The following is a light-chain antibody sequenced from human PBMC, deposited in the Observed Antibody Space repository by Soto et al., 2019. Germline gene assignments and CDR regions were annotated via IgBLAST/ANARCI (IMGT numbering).Light chain of an antibody. CDR3: HHRSNWPPIT. CDR2: DAS. J-gene: IGKJ3*01. V-gene: IGKV3-11*01. Sequence: EIVLTQSTATLSLSPGERATLSCRASQSVSSYLAWYQQKPGQAPRLLIYDASNRATGIPSRFSGSGSGTDFTLTISSLETEDFAFYYCHHRSNWPPITFGPGTTVDIK. CDR1: QSVSSY.